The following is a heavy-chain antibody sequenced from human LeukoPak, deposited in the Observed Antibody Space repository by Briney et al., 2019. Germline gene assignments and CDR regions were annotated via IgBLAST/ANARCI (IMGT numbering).Heavy chain of an antibody. CDR2: IYTSGTT. V-gene: IGHV4-4*07. Sequence: SETLSLTCTVSDGSISNYYWNWIRQPAGKGLEWIGRIYTSGTTNYNPPLRTRVTISLDKSKNQFSLKLSSVTAADTAVYYCARSLKMTYSWLDPWGQGAQVTVSS. CDR3: ARSLKMTYSWLDP. D-gene: IGHD4-11*01. J-gene: IGHJ5*02. CDR1: DGSISNYY.